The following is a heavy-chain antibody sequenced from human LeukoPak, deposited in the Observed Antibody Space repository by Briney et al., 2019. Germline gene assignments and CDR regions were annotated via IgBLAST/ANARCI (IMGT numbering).Heavy chain of an antibody. D-gene: IGHD3-10*01. CDR2: ISGSGGST. J-gene: IGHJ4*02. V-gene: IGHV3-23*01. CDR3: ANTYYYGSGSYH. Sequence: GGSLRLSCAASGFTFSSYAMSWVRQAPGKGLAWVSAISGSGGSTYYADSVKGRFTISRDNSKNTLYLQMNSLRAEDTAVYYCANTYYYGSGSYHWGQGTLVTVSS. CDR1: GFTFSSYA.